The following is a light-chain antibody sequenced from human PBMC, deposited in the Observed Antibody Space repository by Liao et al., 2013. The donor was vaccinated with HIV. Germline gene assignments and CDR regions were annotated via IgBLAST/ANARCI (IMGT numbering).Light chain of an antibody. V-gene: IGLV3-21*01. CDR3: QVWDSSINFV. CDR2: QDT. J-gene: IGLJ1*01. Sequence: SYVVTQPPSVSVAPGETARISCGGNNIGGKSVNWYQQKPGQAPVLVIYQDTKRPSGIPERFSGSNSGNTATLTISGTQAMDEADYYCQVWDSSINFVFGTGTKVTVL. CDR1: NIGGKS.